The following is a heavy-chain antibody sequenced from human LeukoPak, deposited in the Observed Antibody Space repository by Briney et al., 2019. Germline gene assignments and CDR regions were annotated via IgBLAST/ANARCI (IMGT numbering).Heavy chain of an antibody. J-gene: IGHJ5*02. Sequence: SETLSLTCTVSGGSISDYYWNWIRQPAAKGLEWIGRIYRSGDTNYNPSLKSRVTMSVDTSKNHFSLKLTSMTAADSAVYYCARGTQGYCSSTVCYRWFDPWCQGTLVTVSS. D-gene: IGHD2-2*02. CDR3: ARGTQGYCSSTVCYRWFDP. CDR1: GGSISDYY. CDR2: IYRSGDT. V-gene: IGHV4-4*07.